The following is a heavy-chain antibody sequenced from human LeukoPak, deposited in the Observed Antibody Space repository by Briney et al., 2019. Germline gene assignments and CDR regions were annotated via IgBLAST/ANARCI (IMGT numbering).Heavy chain of an antibody. Sequence: ASVKVSCKASADSFNNYAFNWVRQAPGQGPEWMGGSIPLFGTVKAAQKFQGRFTITTDESTSTAYMELRSLRSDDTAVYYCAREVRGYSGYDLNWFDPWGQGTLVTVSS. D-gene: IGHD5-12*01. CDR2: SIPLFGTV. CDR3: AREVRGYSGYDLNWFDP. V-gene: IGHV1-69*05. CDR1: ADSFNNYA. J-gene: IGHJ5*02.